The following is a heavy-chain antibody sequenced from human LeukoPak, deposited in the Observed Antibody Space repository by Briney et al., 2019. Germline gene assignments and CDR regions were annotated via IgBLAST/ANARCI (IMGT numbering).Heavy chain of an antibody. CDR3: VPLGYCSSTSCSPDY. CDR1: GFTFSSYG. V-gene: IGHV3-33*01. D-gene: IGHD2-2*01. Sequence: GGSLRLSCAASGFTFSSYGMHWVRQAPGKGLEWVAVIWYDGSNKYYADSVKGRFTISRDNSKNTLYLQMNSLRAEDTAVYYCVPLGYCSSTSCSPDYWGQGTLATVSS. J-gene: IGHJ4*02. CDR2: IWYDGSNK.